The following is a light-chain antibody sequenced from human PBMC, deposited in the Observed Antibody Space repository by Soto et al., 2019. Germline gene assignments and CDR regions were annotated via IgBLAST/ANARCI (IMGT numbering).Light chain of an antibody. J-gene: IGKJ4*01. CDR1: QSFRGL. CDR3: QHRINWPLT. V-gene: IGKV3-11*01. Sequence: PGERATLSCRASQSFRGLLAWYQQKPGQAPRLLIYDASNRATGIPVRFSGSGSGTDFTLTISSLEPEDFAVYYCQHRINWPLTFGGGTKVDIK. CDR2: DAS.